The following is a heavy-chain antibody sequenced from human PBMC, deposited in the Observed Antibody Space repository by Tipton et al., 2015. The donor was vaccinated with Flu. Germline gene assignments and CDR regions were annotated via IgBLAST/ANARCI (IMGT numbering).Heavy chain of an antibody. J-gene: IGHJ5*02. CDR1: GFSFSIYN. D-gene: IGHD4-11*01. CDR3: ARDESTVKWGP. V-gene: IGHV3-7*01. CDR2: IKPDSSEI. Sequence: SLRLSCVGSGFSFSIYNINWVRQAPGKGLEWVANIKPDSSEIYYVDSVKGRLTISRDNAKNSLYLQMNSLRAEDTAMYYCARDESTVKWGPWGQGTLVTVSS.